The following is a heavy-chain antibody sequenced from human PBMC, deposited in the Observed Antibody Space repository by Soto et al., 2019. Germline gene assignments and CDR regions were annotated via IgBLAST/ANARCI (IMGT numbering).Heavy chain of an antibody. Sequence: SETLSLTCTVSGDSIRSYYWSWIRQPPGKGLEWIGYISYTGSTHYNPSLKSRVTISADTSKNQFSLKLSSVTTADTALYYCAREGVDATYYYYGMDVWGQGSTVTVSS. CDR2: ISYTGST. CDR3: AREGVDATYYYYGMDV. CDR1: GDSIRSYY. J-gene: IGHJ6*02. V-gene: IGHV4-59*01. D-gene: IGHD2-15*01.